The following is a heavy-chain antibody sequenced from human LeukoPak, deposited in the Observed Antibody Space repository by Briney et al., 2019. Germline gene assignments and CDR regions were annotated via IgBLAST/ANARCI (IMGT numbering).Heavy chain of an antibody. V-gene: IGHV3-30*18. CDR1: GFTFSSYG. Sequence: GGSLRLSCAASGFTFSSYGMHWVRQAPGKGLEWVAVISYDGSSKYYADSVKGRFTISRDNSKNTLYLQMNSLRAEDTAVYYCAKDIDYGSGEGPLDYWGQGTLVTVSS. CDR3: AKDIDYGSGEGPLDY. D-gene: IGHD3-10*01. CDR2: ISYDGSSK. J-gene: IGHJ4*02.